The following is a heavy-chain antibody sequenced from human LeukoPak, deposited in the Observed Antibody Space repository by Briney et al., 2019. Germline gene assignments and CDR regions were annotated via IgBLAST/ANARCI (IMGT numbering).Heavy chain of an antibody. CDR2: IYHSGSA. V-gene: IGHV4-59*01. D-gene: IGHD3-3*01. J-gene: IGHJ5*02. CDR3: ARDHYDFWSGYYRGWFDP. CDR1: GGSIRSYY. Sequence: SETLSLTCTVSGGSIRSYYWSWIRQSPGKGLEWIANIYHSGSAKYNPSLKSRVTISVETSKNQFSLKLNSVTAADTAVYYCARDHYDFWSGYYRGWFDPWGQGTLVTVSS.